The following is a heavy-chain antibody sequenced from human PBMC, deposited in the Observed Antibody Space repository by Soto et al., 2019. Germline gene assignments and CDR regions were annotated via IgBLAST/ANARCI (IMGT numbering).Heavy chain of an antibody. D-gene: IGHD3-10*01. CDR1: GYTFTSYA. CDR2: INAGNGNT. V-gene: IGHV1-3*01. J-gene: IGHJ4*02. CDR3: ARDMRFGLSVY. Sequence: VASVKVSCKASGYTFTSYAMHWMRQAPGQRLEWMGWINAGNGNTKYSQKFQGRVTITRDTSASTAYMELSSLRSEDTAVYYCARDMRFGLSVYWCQGTLVTVSS.